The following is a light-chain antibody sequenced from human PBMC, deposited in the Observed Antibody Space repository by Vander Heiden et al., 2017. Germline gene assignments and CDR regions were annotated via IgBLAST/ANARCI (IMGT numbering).Light chain of an antibody. J-gene: IGKJ3*01. V-gene: IGKV1-33*01. Sequence: DIQMTQSPSSLSASVGDRVTITCQASQDISNYVNWYQQKPGKAPKLLIYDASNLETGVPARFSGSGSGTDFTFTISSLQPEDIATYYCQQYDNLPVFTFGPGTKADIK. CDR3: QQYDNLPVFT. CDR2: DAS. CDR1: QDISNY.